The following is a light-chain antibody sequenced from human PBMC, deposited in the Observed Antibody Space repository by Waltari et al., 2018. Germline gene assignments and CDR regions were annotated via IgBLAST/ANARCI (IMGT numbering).Light chain of an antibody. CDR3: QQRVTWLLT. CDR1: EDIKHY. Sequence: EIVLTQSPGTLSLSPGERATLPCGASEDIKHYLAWYQQKGGQPPRLLIFEASNRATGTPARFSGSGSGTYFNLTISALEPEDFAVYYCQQRVTWLLTFGGGTKVEI. CDR2: EAS. J-gene: IGKJ4*01. V-gene: IGKV3D-11*01.